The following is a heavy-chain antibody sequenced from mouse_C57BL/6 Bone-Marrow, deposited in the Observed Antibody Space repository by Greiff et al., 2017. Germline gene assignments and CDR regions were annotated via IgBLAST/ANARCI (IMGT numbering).Heavy chain of an antibody. J-gene: IGHJ2*01. V-gene: IGHV1-15*01. CDR2: IDPETGGT. Sequence: QVQLKQSGAELVRPGASVTLSCKASGYTFTDYEMHWVKQTPVHGLEWIGAIDPETGGTAYNQKFKGKAILTADKSSSTAYMELRSLTSEDSAVYYCTKTAQVSYYFDYWGQGTTLTVSS. CDR1: GYTFTDYE. D-gene: IGHD3-2*02. CDR3: TKTAQVSYYFDY.